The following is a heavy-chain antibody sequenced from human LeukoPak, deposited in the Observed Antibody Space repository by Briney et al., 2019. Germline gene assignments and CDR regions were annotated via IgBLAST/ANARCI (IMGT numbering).Heavy chain of an antibody. CDR2: ISTSSSYI. CDR3: ANFYGDYLSPTD. V-gene: IGHV3-21*01. CDR1: GFTFSTYS. J-gene: IGHJ4*02. Sequence: GGSLRLSCAGSGFTFSTYSMNWVRQAPGKGLEWVSSISTSSSYIYYADSVKGRFTISRDNSKNMLYLQMNSLKAEDTAVYYCANFYGDYLSPTDRGQGTLVTVSS. D-gene: IGHD4-17*01.